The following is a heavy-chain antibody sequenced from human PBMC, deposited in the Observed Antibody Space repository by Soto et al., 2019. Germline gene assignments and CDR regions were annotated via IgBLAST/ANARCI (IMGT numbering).Heavy chain of an antibody. CDR2: IIPIFGTA. CDR3: ASRSGSLAFDI. J-gene: IGHJ3*02. D-gene: IGHD1-26*01. V-gene: IGHV1-69*13. CDR1: GGTFSSYA. Sequence: RASVKVSCKASGGTFSSYAISWVRQAPGQGLEWMGGIIPIFGTANYAQKFQGRVTITADESTSTAYMELSSLRSEDTAVYYCASRSGSLAFDIWGQGTMVTVSS.